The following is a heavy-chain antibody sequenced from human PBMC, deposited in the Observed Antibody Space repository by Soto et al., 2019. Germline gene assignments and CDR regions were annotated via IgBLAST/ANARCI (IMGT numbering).Heavy chain of an antibody. D-gene: IGHD3-16*01. V-gene: IGHV3-23*01. Sequence: GGSLRLSCAASGFTFSSYAMSWVRQAPGKGLEWVSAISGSGGSTYYADSVKGRFTITRDNSKNKLYLQMNSLRAEDTAVYYCANDLWRPRPYMDVWGKGTTVTVSS. CDR2: ISGSGGST. CDR3: ANDLWRPRPYMDV. J-gene: IGHJ6*03. CDR1: GFTFSSYA.